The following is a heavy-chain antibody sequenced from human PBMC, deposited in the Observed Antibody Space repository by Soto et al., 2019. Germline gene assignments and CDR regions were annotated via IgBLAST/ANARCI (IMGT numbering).Heavy chain of an antibody. CDR3: AGARSTWGSTWYFDY. CDR1: GYSVSSNSAA. CDR2: TYYRSKWYN. Sequence: PSQTLSLTCAISGYSVSSNSAAWNWIRQSPSRGLECLGRTYYRSKWYNDYAVSVKSRITINPDTSKNQFSLQLNSVTPEDTAVYCCAGARSTWGSTWYFDYWAQGTLVTVSS. J-gene: IGHJ4*02. V-gene: IGHV6-1*01. D-gene: IGHD6-13*01.